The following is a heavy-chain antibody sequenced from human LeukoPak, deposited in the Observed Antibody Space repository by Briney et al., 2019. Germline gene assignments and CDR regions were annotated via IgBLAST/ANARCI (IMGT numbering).Heavy chain of an antibody. Sequence: RSLRLSCAASGITFSSHAMHWVRQAPGKGLEWVAVISYDGSNKNYADSVKGRFTISRDNSKNTLYLQMNSLRAEDTAVYYCARDRYDILTGYPKVYGMDVWGQGTTVTVSS. V-gene: IGHV3-30-3*01. J-gene: IGHJ6*02. D-gene: IGHD3-9*01. CDR1: GITFSSHA. CDR2: ISYDGSNK. CDR3: ARDRYDILTGYPKVYGMDV.